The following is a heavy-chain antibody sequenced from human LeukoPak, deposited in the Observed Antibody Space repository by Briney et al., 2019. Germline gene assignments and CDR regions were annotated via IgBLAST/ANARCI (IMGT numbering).Heavy chain of an antibody. CDR1: EFTFTSYE. D-gene: IGHD6-6*01. Sequence: GGSLRLSCAASEFTFTSYELNWVRQAPGKGLEWVSYISSSGNTISYADSVKGRFTISRDNAKNSLYLQVISLRAEDTAVYYCARGPSIAARYGAFDIWGQGTMVTVSS. CDR2: ISSSGNTI. CDR3: ARGPSIAARYGAFDI. V-gene: IGHV3-48*03. J-gene: IGHJ3*02.